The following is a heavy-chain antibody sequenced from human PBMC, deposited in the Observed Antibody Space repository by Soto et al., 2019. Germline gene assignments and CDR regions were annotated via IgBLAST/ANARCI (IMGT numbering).Heavy chain of an antibody. CDR2: ISNDGTGT. J-gene: IGHJ5*02. CDR3: VRDQDSRGYSVFNL. CDR1: GFTFSSYG. V-gene: IGHV3-74*01. Sequence: SGFTFSSYGMHWVRQGPGKGLEWVSRISNDGTGTTYADSVQGRFTVSRDNSKTTVYLQMNRLRAEDTAVYFCVRDQDSRGYSVFNLWGQGTQVTVSS. D-gene: IGHD3-22*01.